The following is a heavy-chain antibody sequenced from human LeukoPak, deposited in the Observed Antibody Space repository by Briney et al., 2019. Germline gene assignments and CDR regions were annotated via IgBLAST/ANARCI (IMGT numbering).Heavy chain of an antibody. D-gene: IGHD1-1*01. CDR1: GGSISSGNYQYY. J-gene: IGHJ4*02. CDR2: IYTSGST. Sequence: SETLSLTCTVSGGSISSGNYQYYWGWIRQPPGKGLEWIGRIYTSGSTNYNPSLKSRVTMSVDTSKNQFSLKLSSVTAADTAVYYCARDSYKYGSGSFDYWGQGTLVTVSS. V-gene: IGHV4-39*07. CDR3: ARDSYKYGSGSFDY.